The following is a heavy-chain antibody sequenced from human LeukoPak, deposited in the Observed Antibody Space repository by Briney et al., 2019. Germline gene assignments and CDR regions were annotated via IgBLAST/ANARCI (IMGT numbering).Heavy chain of an antibody. Sequence: GGSLRLSCAASGFTVSSYAMLWVRQPIGKGLEWVSALGTAGDTFYPGSVKGRFTISRENAKNSLYLQMNSLRAEDTAMYYCARQKQSHGNFDYWGQGTLVTVSS. V-gene: IGHV3-13*01. D-gene: IGHD1-26*01. J-gene: IGHJ4*02. CDR1: GFTVSSYA. CDR2: LGTAGDT. CDR3: ARQKQSHGNFDY.